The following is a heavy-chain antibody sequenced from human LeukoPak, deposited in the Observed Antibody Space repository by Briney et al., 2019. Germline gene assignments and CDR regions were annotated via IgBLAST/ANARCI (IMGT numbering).Heavy chain of an antibody. Sequence: SETPSLTCTVSGGSISSSSYYWGWIRQPPGKGLEWIGSIYYSGSTYYNPSLKSRVTISVDTSKNQFSLKLSSVTAADTAVYYCARPGPLSVVVPAAIGYFDLWGRGTLVTVSS. D-gene: IGHD2-2*02. CDR2: IYYSGST. J-gene: IGHJ2*01. CDR1: GGSISSSSYY. CDR3: ARPGPLSVVVPAAIGYFDL. V-gene: IGHV4-39*01.